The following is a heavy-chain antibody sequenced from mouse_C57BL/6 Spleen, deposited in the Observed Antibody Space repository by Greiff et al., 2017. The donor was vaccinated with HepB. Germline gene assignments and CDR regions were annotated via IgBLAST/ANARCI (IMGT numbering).Heavy chain of an antibody. CDR3: ARSHDGYPSMDY. Sequence: QVHVKQSGAELAKPGASVKLSCKASGYTFTSYWMHWVKQRPGQGLEWIGYINPSSGYTKYNQKFKDKATLTADKSSSTAYMQLSSLTYEDSAVYYCARSHDGYPSMDYWGQGTSVTVSS. CDR2: INPSSGYT. V-gene: IGHV1-7*01. D-gene: IGHD2-3*01. CDR1: GYTFTSYW. J-gene: IGHJ4*01.